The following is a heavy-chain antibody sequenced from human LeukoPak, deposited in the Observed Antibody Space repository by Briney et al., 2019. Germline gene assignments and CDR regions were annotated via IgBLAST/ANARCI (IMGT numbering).Heavy chain of an antibody. Sequence: GESLKISCKGSGYSFTSYWIGWVRQMPGKGLEWMGIIYPGDSDTRYSPSFQGQVTISADKSISTAYLQWSSLKASDTAMYYCARHREKVAAALFPEGLSFDPWGQGTLVTVSS. D-gene: IGHD2-15*01. CDR1: GYSFTSYW. J-gene: IGHJ5*02. CDR2: IYPGDSDT. V-gene: IGHV5-51*01. CDR3: ARHREKVAAALFPEGLSFDP.